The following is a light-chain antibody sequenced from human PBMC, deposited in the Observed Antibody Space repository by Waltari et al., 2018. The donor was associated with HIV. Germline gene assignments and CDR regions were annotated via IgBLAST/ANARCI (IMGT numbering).Light chain of an antibody. Sequence: QSALTQPASVSGSPGQSISISCTGTSSDIGNYYVSWYQHHPGKAPTVIIYYVSNRPSGCSNRVSGSKSGNTASLNISGLLPDDEAYDFCSSYISSATPEFGGGTRLTVL. CDR1: SSDIGNYY. CDR2: YVS. V-gene: IGLV2-14*03. CDR3: SSYISSATPE. J-gene: IGLJ3*02.